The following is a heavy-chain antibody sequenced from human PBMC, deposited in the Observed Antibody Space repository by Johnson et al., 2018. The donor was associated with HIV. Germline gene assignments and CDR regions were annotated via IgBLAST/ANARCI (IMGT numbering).Heavy chain of an antibody. V-gene: IGHV3-64*04. CDR3: ARETRDDAFDI. CDR1: GFTFSSHP. J-gene: IGHJ3*02. CDR2: IASLGDNS. Sequence: QVQLVESGGGLVQPGESLRLSCTPSGFTFSSHPMHWVRQAPGRGLEHVATIASLGDNSYYADSVKGRFTISRDNFKNMLYLQMNNLRAEDTAMYYCARETRDDAFDIWGRGTMVTVSS. D-gene: IGHD4-11*01.